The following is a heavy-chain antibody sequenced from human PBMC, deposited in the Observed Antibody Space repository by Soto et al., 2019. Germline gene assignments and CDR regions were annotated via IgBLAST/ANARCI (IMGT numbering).Heavy chain of an antibody. V-gene: IGHV1-18*01. J-gene: IGHJ4*02. CDR3: ARASGGYGDYIYYFDY. Sequence: ASVKVSCKPSGYTFTSYAISWVRQAPGQGLEWMGWISAYNGNTNYAQKLQGRVTMTTDTSTSTAYMELRSLRSDDTAVYYCARASGGYGDYIYYFDYWGQGTLVTVSS. CDR1: GYTFTSYA. D-gene: IGHD4-17*01. CDR2: ISAYNGNT.